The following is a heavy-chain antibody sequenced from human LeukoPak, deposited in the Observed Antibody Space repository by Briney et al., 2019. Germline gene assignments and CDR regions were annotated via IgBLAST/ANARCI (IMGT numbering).Heavy chain of an antibody. CDR2: ISSSVSTI. V-gene: IGHV3-11*01. CDR3: ARDETKRYSGYDSSDY. Sequence: GGSLRLSWAASGFTFSDYYMSWIRQAPGKGLEWMSYISSSVSTISYADSVKGRFTISRDNAKNSLYLQMNGLRAEDTAVYYCARDETKRYSGYDSSDYWGQGTLVTVSS. D-gene: IGHD5-12*01. CDR1: GFTFSDYY. J-gene: IGHJ4*02.